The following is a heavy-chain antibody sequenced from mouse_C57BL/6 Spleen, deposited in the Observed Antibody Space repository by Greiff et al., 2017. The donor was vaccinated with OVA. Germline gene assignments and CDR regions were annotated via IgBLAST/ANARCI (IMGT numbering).Heavy chain of an antibody. CDR1: GYTFTDHE. J-gene: IGHJ4*01. CDR2: IDPETGGT. D-gene: IGHD1-1*01. Sequence: QVQLQQSGAELVRPGASVTLSCKASGYTFTDHEMHWVKQTPVHGLEWIGAIDPETGGTAYNQKFKGKAILTADKSSSTAYMELRSLTSEDSAVYYCTRTLLKYYGSSYAMDYWGQGTSVTVSS. V-gene: IGHV1-15*01. CDR3: TRTLLKYYGSSYAMDY.